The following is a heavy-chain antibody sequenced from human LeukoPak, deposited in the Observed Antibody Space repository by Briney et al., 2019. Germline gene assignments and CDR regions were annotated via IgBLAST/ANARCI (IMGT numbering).Heavy chain of an antibody. Sequence: PSETLSLTCAVYGGSFSGYYWSWIRQPPGKGLEWIGEINHSGSTYYNPSLKSRVTISVDRSKNQFSLKLSSVTAADTAVYYCARDRGYSYGFGDAFDIWGQGTMVTVSS. CDR3: ARDRGYSYGFGDAFDI. V-gene: IGHV4-34*01. CDR2: INHSGST. J-gene: IGHJ3*02. CDR1: GGSFSGYY. D-gene: IGHD5-18*01.